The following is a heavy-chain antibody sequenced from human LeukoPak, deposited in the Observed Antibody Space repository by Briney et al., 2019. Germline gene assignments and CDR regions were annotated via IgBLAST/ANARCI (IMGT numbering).Heavy chain of an antibody. D-gene: IGHD3-22*01. J-gene: IGHJ4*02. CDR3: AKDGAPSYYYDSSGQPHFDY. Sequence: GGSLRLSCAASGFTLNNYSMNWVRQAPGKGLEWVSAISGSGGSTYYADSVKGRFTISRDNSKNTLYLQMNSLRAEDTAVYYCAKDGAPSYYYDSSGQPHFDYWGQGTLVTVSS. V-gene: IGHV3-23*01. CDR2: ISGSGGST. CDR1: GFTLNNYS.